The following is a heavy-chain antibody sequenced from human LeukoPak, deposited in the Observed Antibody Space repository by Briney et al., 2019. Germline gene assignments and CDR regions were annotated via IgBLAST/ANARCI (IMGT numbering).Heavy chain of an antibody. CDR3: ARDPAAPRYFDS. CDR2: ISDSGST. V-gene: IGHV4-59*01. Sequence: PSETLSLTCTVSGGSISSYHWSWIRQPPGKSLEWIGCISDSGSTTHNPSLKSRVTISIDTSKSQFSLRLNSVTAADTAVYYCARDPAAPRYFDSWGRGTLVTVSS. J-gene: IGHJ4*02. CDR1: GGSISSYH. D-gene: IGHD6-6*01.